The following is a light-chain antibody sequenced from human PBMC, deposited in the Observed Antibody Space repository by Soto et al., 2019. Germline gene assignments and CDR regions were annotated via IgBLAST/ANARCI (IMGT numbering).Light chain of an antibody. CDR1: QSISDF. Sequence: DIQMTQSPSSLSASVGDRVTITCRASQSISDFLNWYQHEPGKAPKLLIYAASSLQSGVPSRFSGSGSGTDFTLTISSLQPEDFAPYYCQQSYSTLLTFGQGTRLEIK. J-gene: IGKJ5*01. CDR2: AAS. V-gene: IGKV1-39*01. CDR3: QQSYSTLLT.